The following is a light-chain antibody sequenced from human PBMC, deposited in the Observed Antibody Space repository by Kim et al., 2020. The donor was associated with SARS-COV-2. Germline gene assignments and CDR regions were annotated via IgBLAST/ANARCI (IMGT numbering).Light chain of an antibody. CDR2: QDT. J-gene: IGLJ2*01. CDR3: QVWDRSTII. CDR1: ALEQKF. Sequence: SYELTQPSSVSVSPGQTATITCSGDALEQKFVSWYQQRPGQSPVKVIHQDTERPSGIPERFSGSNSVNTATLTISETQPMDEADYYCQVWDRSTIIFGGGTQLTVL. V-gene: IGLV3-1*01.